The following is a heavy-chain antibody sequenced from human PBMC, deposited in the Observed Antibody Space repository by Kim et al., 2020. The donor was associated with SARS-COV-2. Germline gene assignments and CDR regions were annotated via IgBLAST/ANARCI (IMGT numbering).Heavy chain of an antibody. CDR1: GFTFSSYA. Sequence: GGSLRLSCAASGFTFSSYAMHWVRQAPGKGLEWVAVISYDGSNKYYADSVKGRFTISRDNSKNTLYLQMNSLRAEDTAVYYCARDLRGYSYGYHYYYYGMDVWGQGTTVTVSS. D-gene: IGHD5-18*01. CDR3: ARDLRGYSYGYHYYYYGMDV. CDR2: ISYDGSNK. V-gene: IGHV3-30*04. J-gene: IGHJ6*02.